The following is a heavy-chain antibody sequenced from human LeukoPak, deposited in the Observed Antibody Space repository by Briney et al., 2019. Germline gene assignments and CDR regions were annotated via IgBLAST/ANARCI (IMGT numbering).Heavy chain of an antibody. J-gene: IGHJ4*02. CDR2: IYRSGTT. CDR1: GDSGSYFY. V-gene: IGHV4-4*07. D-gene: IGHD3-22*01. CDR3: ALLGSSALDY. Sequence: SETLSLTCTVSGDSGSYFYNWIRQLAGKGLEWIGRIYRSGTTYYNPSLKSRVAMAVDTSKNQFSLKLRSVTAADTGLYFCALLGSSALDYWGQGALVTVSS.